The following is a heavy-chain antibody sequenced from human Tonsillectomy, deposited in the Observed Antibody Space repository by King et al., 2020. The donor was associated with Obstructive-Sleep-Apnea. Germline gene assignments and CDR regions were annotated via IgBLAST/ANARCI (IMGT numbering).Heavy chain of an antibody. V-gene: IGHV1-2*02. CDR2: INPNSGDA. D-gene: IGHD3-22*01. Sequence: QLVQSGADVKKPGASVKVSCKASGYTFTDYQMQWVRQAPGQGLEWMGWINPNSGDANYAQRFQGRVSMTRDTSITTAYMELSRLRSDDTAIYFCARNTDYYDSSAAYWGQGTLVTVSS. CDR1: GYTFTDYQ. CDR3: ARNTDYYDSSAAY. J-gene: IGHJ4*02.